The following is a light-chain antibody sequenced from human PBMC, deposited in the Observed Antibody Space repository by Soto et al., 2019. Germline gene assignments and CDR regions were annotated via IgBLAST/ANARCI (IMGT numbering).Light chain of an antibody. CDR1: QSISNW. J-gene: IGKJ1*01. CDR2: KAC. Sequence: DIQMTQSPSTLSASVGDRVTITCRASQSISNWLAWFQQKPGKAPKLLIYKACNLESGVPATFSGSASGTEFSLTISSLQPDDFAIYYWQHYYDYSWTFGQGTKVEIK. CDR3: QHYYDYSWT. V-gene: IGKV1-5*03.